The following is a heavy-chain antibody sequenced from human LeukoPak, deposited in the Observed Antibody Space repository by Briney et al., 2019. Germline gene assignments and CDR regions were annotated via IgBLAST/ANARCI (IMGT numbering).Heavy chain of an antibody. CDR1: GGSISISSYY. J-gene: IGHJ4*02. CDR2: VSYSGKT. Sequence: SETLSLTCTVSGGSISISSYYWSWIRQSPGKGLEWIGYVSYSGKTDYSPSLRSRVSMSVDTSKNQFSLKLSSVTAADTAVYYCAREGRARGRSYSSSWYDYWGQGTLVTVSS. CDR3: AREGRARGRSYSSSWYDY. D-gene: IGHD6-13*01. V-gene: IGHV4-61*01.